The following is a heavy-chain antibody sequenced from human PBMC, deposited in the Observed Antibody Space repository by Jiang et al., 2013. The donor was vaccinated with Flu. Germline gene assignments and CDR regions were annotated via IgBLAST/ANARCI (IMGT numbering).Heavy chain of an antibody. V-gene: IGHV4-61*02. CDR2: IYTSGST. CDR3: ARDPDSGSYYSQYFDL. CDR1: GGSISSGSYY. Sequence: GSGLVKPSQTLSLTCTVSGGSISSGSYYWSWIRQPAGKGLEWIGRIYTSGSTNYNPSLKSRVTISVDTSKNQFSLKLSSVTAADTAVYYCARDPDSGSYYSQYFDLWGRGTLVTVSS. D-gene: IGHD1-26*01. J-gene: IGHJ2*01.